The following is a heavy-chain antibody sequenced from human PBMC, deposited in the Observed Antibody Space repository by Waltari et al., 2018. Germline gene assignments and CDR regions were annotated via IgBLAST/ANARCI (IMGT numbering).Heavy chain of an antibody. V-gene: IGHV3-23*01. D-gene: IGHD5-12*01. Sequence: EVQLLESGGGLVQPGGSLRLSCAASGFTFRSYSMSWVRQAPGKGLEWVSAISGSGGSTYYADSVKGRFTISRDNSKNTLYLQMNSLRAEDTAVYYCAQTDIVAKGGYWGQGTLVTVSS. J-gene: IGHJ4*02. CDR3: AQTDIVAKGGY. CDR2: ISGSGGST. CDR1: GFTFRSYS.